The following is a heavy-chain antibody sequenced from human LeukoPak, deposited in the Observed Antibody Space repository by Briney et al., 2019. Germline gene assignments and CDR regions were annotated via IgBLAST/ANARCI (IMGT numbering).Heavy chain of an antibody. Sequence: SETLSLTCTVSGGSISSYYWSWIRQPPGKGLEWIGYIYYSGSTNYNPSLKSRVTISVDTSKNQFSLKLSSVTAADTAVYYCARLVGATHYFDYWGQGTLVTVSS. J-gene: IGHJ4*02. D-gene: IGHD1-26*01. CDR1: GGSISSYY. CDR3: ARLVGATHYFDY. CDR2: IYYSGST. V-gene: IGHV4-59*01.